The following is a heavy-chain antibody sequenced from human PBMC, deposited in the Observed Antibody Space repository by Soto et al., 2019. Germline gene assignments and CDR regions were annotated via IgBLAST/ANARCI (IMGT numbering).Heavy chain of an antibody. J-gene: IGHJ6*02. CDR3: ARSVGIDYYYYGMDV. Sequence: QVQLVESGGGVVQPGRSLRLSCAASGFTFSRYAMHWVRQAPGKGLEWVAVISYDGSNKYYADAVKVRFTISRDNSKNTLYMQMNSLRTEDTAVYYCARSVGIDYYYYGMDVWGQGTTVTVSS. V-gene: IGHV3-30-3*01. D-gene: IGHD1-26*01. CDR1: GFTFSRYA. CDR2: ISYDGSNK.